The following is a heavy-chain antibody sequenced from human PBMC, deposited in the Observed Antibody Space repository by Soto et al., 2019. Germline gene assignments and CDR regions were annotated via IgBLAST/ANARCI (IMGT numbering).Heavy chain of an antibody. CDR3: ASLGAYYQALDS. J-gene: IGHJ4*02. D-gene: IGHD3-22*01. V-gene: IGHV4-59*08. Sequence: SETLSLTCTVSDGSLSPNYWSWIRQSLGKGLEWIGYIYYAGSTTYNPSLKSRITISLDTSQNEVSLKLSSVTAADTAVYYCASLGAYYQALDSWGRGTLVTVSS. CDR2: IYYAGST. CDR1: DGSLSPNY.